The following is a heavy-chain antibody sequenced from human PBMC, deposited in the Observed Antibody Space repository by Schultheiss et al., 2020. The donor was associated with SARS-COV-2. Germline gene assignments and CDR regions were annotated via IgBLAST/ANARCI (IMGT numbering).Heavy chain of an antibody. D-gene: IGHD6-13*01. CDR3: ATVVAAAASNWFDP. Sequence: GESLKISCKASGYTFTGYYMHWVRQAPGQGLEWMGWINPNSGGTNYAQKFQGRVTMTRDTSISTAYMELSSLRSEDTAVYYCATVVAAAASNWFDPWGQGTLVTVSS. CDR2: INPNSGGT. J-gene: IGHJ5*02. CDR1: GYTFTGYY. V-gene: IGHV1-2*02.